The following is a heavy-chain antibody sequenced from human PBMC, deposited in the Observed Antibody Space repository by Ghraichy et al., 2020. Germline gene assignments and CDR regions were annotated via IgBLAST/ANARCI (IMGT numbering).Heavy chain of an antibody. V-gene: IGHV1-2*06. Sequence: ASVKVSCKAAGFTLSNYYLHWVRQAPGQGLEWMGPINLNSGGTNYAQKFQGRVIMIRDTSISTASMELRGLRSDDTAVYYCARVRAGNYDVWSGYHHVMDVWGQGTTVTVSS. CDR2: INLNSGGT. CDR1: GFTLSNYY. CDR3: ARVRAGNYDVWSGYHHVMDV. D-gene: IGHD3-3*01. J-gene: IGHJ6*02.